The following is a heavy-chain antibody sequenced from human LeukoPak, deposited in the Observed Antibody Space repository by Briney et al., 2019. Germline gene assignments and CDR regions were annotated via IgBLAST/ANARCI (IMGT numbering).Heavy chain of an antibody. J-gene: IGHJ3*02. D-gene: IGHD4-23*01. CDR2: INPSGGST. Sequence: ASVKVSCKASGYTFTSYYMHWVRQAPGQGLEWMGIINPSGGSTSYAQKFQGRVTMTRDTSTSTVYMELSSLRSEDTAVYYCAREPGYGGNAALNDAFDIWGQGTMVTVSS. CDR3: AREPGYGGNAALNDAFDI. V-gene: IGHV1-46*01. CDR1: GYTFTSYY.